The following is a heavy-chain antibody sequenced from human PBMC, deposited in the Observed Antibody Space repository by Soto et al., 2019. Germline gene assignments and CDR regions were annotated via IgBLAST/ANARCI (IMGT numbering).Heavy chain of an antibody. D-gene: IGHD3-22*01. CDR1: GGSISSYY. CDR3: ARWNYYDSSGYFTFDN. Sequence: SETLSLTCTASGGSISSYYWSWIRQPPGKGLEWIGYIYYSGSTNYNPSLKSRVTISVDTSKNQFSLKLSSVTAADTAVYYCARWNYYDSSGYFTFDNWGEGTLGAVSS. J-gene: IGHJ4*01. V-gene: IGHV4-59*01. CDR2: IYYSGST.